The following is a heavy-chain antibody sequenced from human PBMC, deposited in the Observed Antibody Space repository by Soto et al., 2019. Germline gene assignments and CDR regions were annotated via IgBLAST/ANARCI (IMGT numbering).Heavy chain of an antibody. V-gene: IGHV1-18*01. Sequence: ASVKGYCKASGYTLTSYGGSRGRQDPGQGLEWMGWISAYNGNTNDAQKLQGRVTMTTDTSTSTAYMELRSLRSDDTAVYYCARDVSSGPDYWGQGTLVTVSS. CDR2: ISAYNGNT. D-gene: IGHD6-25*01. CDR3: ARDVSSGPDY. CDR1: GYTLTSYG. J-gene: IGHJ4*02.